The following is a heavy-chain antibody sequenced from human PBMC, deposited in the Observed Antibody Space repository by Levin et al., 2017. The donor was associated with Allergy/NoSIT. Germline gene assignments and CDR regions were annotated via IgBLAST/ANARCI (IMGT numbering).Heavy chain of an antibody. V-gene: IGHV1-2*02. Sequence: ASVKVSCKASGYTFTGYYMHWVRQAPGQGLEWMGWINPNSGGTNYAQKFQGRVTMTRDTSISTAYMELSRLRSDDTAVYYCARPDRYGDYAGGFDPWGQGTLVTVSS. D-gene: IGHD4-17*01. CDR2: INPNSGGT. J-gene: IGHJ5*02. CDR3: ARPDRYGDYAGGFDP. CDR1: GYTFTGYY.